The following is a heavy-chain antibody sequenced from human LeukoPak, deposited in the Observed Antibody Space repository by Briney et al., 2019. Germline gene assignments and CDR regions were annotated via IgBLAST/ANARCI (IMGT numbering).Heavy chain of an antibody. Sequence: GGSLRLACAASGLPITSQYMQWVRQAPGKGPEWVSFLTHGGDTYYVDSVKGRFTISRDISKNTLAVQMNNLRAEDSAVYYCASTAAVGFDAFDIWGQGTMVTVSS. CDR3: ASTAAVGFDAFDI. CDR2: LTHGGDT. D-gene: IGHD6-13*01. J-gene: IGHJ3*02. CDR1: GLPITSQY. V-gene: IGHV3-66*01.